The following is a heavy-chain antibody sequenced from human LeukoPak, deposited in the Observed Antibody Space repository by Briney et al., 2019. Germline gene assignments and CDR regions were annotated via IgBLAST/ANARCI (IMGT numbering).Heavy chain of an antibody. CDR2: ISYDGSNK. CDR3: AKNGYGLQWLVSPGYFDL. Sequence: PGRSLRLSCAASGFTFSSYGMHWVRQAPGKGLEWVAVISYDGSNKYYADSVKGRFTISRDNSKNTLYLQMNSLRAEDTAVYYCAKNGYGLQWLVSPGYFDLWGRGTLVTVSS. V-gene: IGHV3-30*18. CDR1: GFTFSSYG. D-gene: IGHD6-19*01. J-gene: IGHJ2*01.